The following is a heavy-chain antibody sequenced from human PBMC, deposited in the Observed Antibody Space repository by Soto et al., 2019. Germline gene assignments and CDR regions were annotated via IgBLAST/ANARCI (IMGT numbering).Heavy chain of an antibody. V-gene: IGHV1-8*01. CDR2: MNPNSGNT. J-gene: IGHJ4*02. D-gene: IGHD1-26*01. CDR1: GYTFTSYD. Sequence: QVQLVQSGAEVKKPGASVKVSCKASGYTFTSYDINWVRQATGQGLEWMGWMNPNSGNTGYAQKFQGRVTMTRNTAISTAYLELSSLRSEDTAVYYCARGTWLGATKEEPFDYWGQGTLVTVSS. CDR3: ARGTWLGATKEEPFDY.